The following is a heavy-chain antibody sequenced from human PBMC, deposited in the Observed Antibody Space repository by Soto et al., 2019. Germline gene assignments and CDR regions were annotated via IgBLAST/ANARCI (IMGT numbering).Heavy chain of an antibody. J-gene: IGHJ4*02. CDR3: AKDMFLGSYTRGDY. CDR2: ISWDGGST. V-gene: IGHV3-43*01. CDR1: GFTFDDYT. D-gene: IGHD1-26*01. Sequence: EVQLVESGGVVVQPGGSLRLSCAASGFTFDDYTMHGVRQAPGKGLEWVSRISWDGGSTYYADSVKGRFTISRDNSKNSLYLQMNSLRTEDSALYYCAKDMFLGSYTRGDYWGQGTLVTVSS.